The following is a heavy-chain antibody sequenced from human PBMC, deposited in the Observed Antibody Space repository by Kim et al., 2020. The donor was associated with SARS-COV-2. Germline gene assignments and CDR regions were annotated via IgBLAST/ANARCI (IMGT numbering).Heavy chain of an antibody. D-gene: IGHD5-12*01. CDR2: IRARGDAT. J-gene: IGHJ4*02. V-gene: IGHV3-23*01. CDR3: ARVCGSSGYFPVY. Sequence: GGSLRLSCAASRFTVSSFPMSWVRQAPGKGLEWVSAIRARGDATYYADSVKGHFTISRDNSINTLYLQMNSLRAEDTAIYYCARVCGSSGYFPVYWGQGTLVTVSS. CDR1: RFTVSSFP.